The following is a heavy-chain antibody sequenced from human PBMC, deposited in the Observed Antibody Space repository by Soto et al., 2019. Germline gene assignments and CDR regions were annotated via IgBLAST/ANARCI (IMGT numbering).Heavy chain of an antibody. CDR2: IYDSGSP. D-gene: IGHD1-26*01. V-gene: IGHV4-59*01. J-gene: IGHJ4*02. Sequence: QVQLQESGPGQVKPSETLSLTCTISGGSISVYYWSWIRQPPGQALEWIGYIYDSGSPYYNPSLRSRVIISAGTSKNQISLKLTSATAADTAVYYCARGVGSSPPRYWGRGTLVTVSS. CDR1: GGSISVYY. CDR3: ARGVGSSPPRY.